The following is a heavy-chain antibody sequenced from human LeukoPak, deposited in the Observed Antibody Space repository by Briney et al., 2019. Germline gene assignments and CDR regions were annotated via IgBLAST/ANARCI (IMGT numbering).Heavy chain of an antibody. CDR3: ARDPHDYGDYYFDY. D-gene: IGHD4-17*01. V-gene: IGHV3-7*01. J-gene: IGHJ4*02. Sequence: PGGSLRLSCTASGFSFSGYWMTWVRQTPGKGLEWVANINQDGSKKSYVDSVRGRFTISRDSAKNSLYLQMNSLRAEDTAVYYCARDPHDYGDYYFDYWGQGTLVTVSS. CDR2: INQDGSKK. CDR1: GFSFSGYW.